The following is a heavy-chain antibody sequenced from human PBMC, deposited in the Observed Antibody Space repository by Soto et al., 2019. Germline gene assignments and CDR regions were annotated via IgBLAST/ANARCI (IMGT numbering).Heavy chain of an antibody. CDR2: IYHSGST. Sequence: QLQLQESGSGLVKPSQTLSLTCAVSGGSISSGGYSWSWIRQPPGKGLEWIGDIYHSGSTYYNPSPKIRVTISVDRSKNQSSLTPSAVTAADTAVYYCARVPGPWGQGTLVTVSS. J-gene: IGHJ5*02. CDR1: GGSISSGGYS. V-gene: IGHV4-30-2*01. CDR3: ARVPGP.